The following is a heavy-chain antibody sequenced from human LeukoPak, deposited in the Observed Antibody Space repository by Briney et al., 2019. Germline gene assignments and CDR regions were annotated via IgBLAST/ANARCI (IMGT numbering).Heavy chain of an antibody. D-gene: IGHD5-24*01. CDR2: IRDDGSTR. J-gene: IGHJ4*02. Sequence: GGSLRLSCAASGFTFSRYGLHWVRQAPGKGLEWVAFIRDDGSTRYYAESVKGRFTISRDNSKNTLYLQMNSLRAEDTAVYYCARVSRDGYNVAYFDYWGQGTLVTVSS. CDR3: ARVSRDGYNVAYFDY. CDR1: GFTFSRYG. V-gene: IGHV3-30*02.